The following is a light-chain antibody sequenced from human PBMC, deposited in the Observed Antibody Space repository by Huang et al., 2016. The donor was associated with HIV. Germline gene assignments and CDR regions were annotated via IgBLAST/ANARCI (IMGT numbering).Light chain of an antibody. CDR3: MQGTHWPPHT. V-gene: IGKV2-30*02. Sequence: DVVMTQSPLSMSVTLGQPASISCRSSQSLVHSDGYTYWNWYHQRPGQSPRRRIYKVFNRDSGVPDRFSGSWSGTDFTLKISRVEAEDVGVYYCMQGTHWPPHTFGQGTKLEIK. J-gene: IGKJ2*01. CDR1: QSLVHSDGYTY. CDR2: KVF.